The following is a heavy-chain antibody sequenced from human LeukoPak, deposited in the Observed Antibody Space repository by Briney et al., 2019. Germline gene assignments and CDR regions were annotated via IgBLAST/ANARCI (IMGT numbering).Heavy chain of an antibody. V-gene: IGHV7-4-1*02. CDR1: GHTFTSYS. CDR2: IDTNTGNP. Sequence: GASVKVSCKASGHTFTSYSMNWVRQAPGQGLEWMGWIDTNTGNPTYAQGFTGRFVFSLDTSVSTAYLQISSLKAEDTAFYYCARDQRQISFDYWGQGTLVTVSS. J-gene: IGHJ4*02. CDR3: ARDQRQISFDY. D-gene: IGHD3-3*01.